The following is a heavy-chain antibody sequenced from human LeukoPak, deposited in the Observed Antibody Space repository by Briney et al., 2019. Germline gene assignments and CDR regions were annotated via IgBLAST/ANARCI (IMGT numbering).Heavy chain of an antibody. CDR3: AKVRWSGGSFLFDD. Sequence: GGTLRLSCAASGFTFNDYAMNWVRQAPGKGLEWVSSISGVGDNTYYVDSVKGHFTISRDNSKNTLYLQMSSLRAEDTAVYYCAKVRWSGGSFLFDDWGQGTLVTVSS. V-gene: IGHV3-23*01. CDR1: GFTFNDYA. J-gene: IGHJ4*02. CDR2: ISGVGDNT. D-gene: IGHD2-15*01.